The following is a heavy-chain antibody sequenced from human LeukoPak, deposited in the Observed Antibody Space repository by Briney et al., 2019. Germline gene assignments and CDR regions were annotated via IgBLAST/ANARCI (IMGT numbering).Heavy chain of an antibody. V-gene: IGHV4-59*02. J-gene: IGHJ4*02. Sequence: PSETLSLTCTVSGGSVSDYYWSWIRQSPGKGLEWIGYIYYTGTTYNPFLKSRVTISADTSKSQFSLKLSSVTAADTAVYYCASQKLGNDYWGQGTLVTVSS. CDR3: ASQKLGNDY. CDR2: IYYTGT. CDR1: GGSVSDYY. D-gene: IGHD7-27*01.